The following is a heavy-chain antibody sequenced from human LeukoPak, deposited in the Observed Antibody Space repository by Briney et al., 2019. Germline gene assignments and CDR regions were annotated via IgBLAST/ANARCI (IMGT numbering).Heavy chain of an antibody. V-gene: IGHV4-34*01. CDR2: INHSGST. Sequence: SETLSLTCTVSGGSISSYYWSWIRQPPGKGLEWIGEINHSGSTNYNPSLKSRVTISVDTSKNQFSLKLSSVTAADTAVYYCARRRVLRYFDWLSPPRTRRNDAFDIWGQGTMVTVSS. D-gene: IGHD3-9*01. CDR3: ARRRVLRYFDWLSPPRTRRNDAFDI. CDR1: GGSISSYY. J-gene: IGHJ3*02.